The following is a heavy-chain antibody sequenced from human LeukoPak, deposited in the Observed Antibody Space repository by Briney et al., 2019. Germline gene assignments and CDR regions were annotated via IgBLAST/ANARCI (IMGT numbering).Heavy chain of an antibody. Sequence: PGGSLRLSCAASGFTFSSYSMNWVRQAPGKGLEWVSSISSSSSYIYYADSVKGRFTISRDNAKNSLYLQMNSLRAEDTAVYYCARGTLGYCSGGSCYGMDVWGQGTTVTVSS. V-gene: IGHV3-21*01. D-gene: IGHD2-15*01. CDR2: ISSSSSYI. CDR3: ARGTLGYCSGGSCYGMDV. J-gene: IGHJ6*02. CDR1: GFTFSSYS.